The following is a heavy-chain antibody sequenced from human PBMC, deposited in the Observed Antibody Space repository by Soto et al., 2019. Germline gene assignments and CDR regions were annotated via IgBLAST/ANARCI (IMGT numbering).Heavy chain of an antibody. Sequence: RLSCAASGFTFSTYSMNWVRQAPGKGLEWVSYISSSRSTIYYADSVKGRFTISRDNTKNSLFLQMNSLRDDDTAVYYCARTGSLGSFDTWGQGTLVTVSS. V-gene: IGHV3-48*02. CDR3: ARTGSLGSFDT. CDR2: ISSSRSTI. CDR1: GFTFSTYS. D-gene: IGHD3-10*01. J-gene: IGHJ5*02.